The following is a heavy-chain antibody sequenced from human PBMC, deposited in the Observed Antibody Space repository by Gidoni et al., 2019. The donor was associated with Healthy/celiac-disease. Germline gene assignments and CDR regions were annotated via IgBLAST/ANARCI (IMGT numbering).Heavy chain of an antibody. CDR1: SGSISSYY. Sequence: QVQLHESVPGLVKPSETLSLTCTVSSGSISSYYWSWIRQPPGKGLEWIGYIYYSGSTNYNPSLKSRVTISVDTSKNQFALKLSSVTAADTAVYYCAGGLVRLYYFDYWGQGTLVTVAS. D-gene: IGHD6-19*01. CDR2: IYYSGST. J-gene: IGHJ4*02. CDR3: AGGLVRLYYFDY. V-gene: IGHV4-59*01.